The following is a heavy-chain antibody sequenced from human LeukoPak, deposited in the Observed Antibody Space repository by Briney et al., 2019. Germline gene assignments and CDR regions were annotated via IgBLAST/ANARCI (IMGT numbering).Heavy chain of an antibody. D-gene: IGHD6-19*01. CDR2: IYTSGST. Sequence: SETLSLTCTVSGGSISSGSYYGSWIRQPAGKGLEWIGRIYTSGSTNYNPSLKSLVTISVDTSKNQFSLKLSSVTAADTAVYYCARAIEWYSSGWYFWFDPWGQGTLVTVSS. CDR3: ARAIEWYSSGWYFWFDP. CDR1: GGSISSGSYY. J-gene: IGHJ5*02. V-gene: IGHV4-61*02.